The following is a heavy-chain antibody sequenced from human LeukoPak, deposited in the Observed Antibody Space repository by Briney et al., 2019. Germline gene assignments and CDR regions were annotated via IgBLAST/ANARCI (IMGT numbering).Heavy chain of an antibody. CDR3: AITLGTYSSGRGTHFDY. V-gene: IGHV1-18*04. Sequence: ASVKVSCKASGYTFTSYGISWVRQAPGQGLEWMGWISAYNGNTNYAQKLQGRVTMTTDTSTSTAYMELRSLRSDDTAVYYCAITLGTYSSGRGTHFDYWGQGTLVTVSS. D-gene: IGHD6-19*01. CDR1: GYTFTSYG. CDR2: ISAYNGNT. J-gene: IGHJ4*02.